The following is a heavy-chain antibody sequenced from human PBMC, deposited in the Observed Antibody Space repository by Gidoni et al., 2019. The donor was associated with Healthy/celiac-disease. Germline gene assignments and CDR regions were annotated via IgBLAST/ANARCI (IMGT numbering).Heavy chain of an antibody. CDR3: ANAYSSGLDY. V-gene: IGHV3-30*18. CDR1: GFTFSSYG. D-gene: IGHD6-19*01. Sequence: QVQLVESGGGVVQPGRSLRPPCAASGFTFSSYGMHWVRQAPGKGLEWVAVISYDGSNKYYADSVKGRFTISRDNSKNTLYLQMNSLRAEDTAVYYCANAYSSGLDYWGQGTLVTVSS. J-gene: IGHJ4*02. CDR2: ISYDGSNK.